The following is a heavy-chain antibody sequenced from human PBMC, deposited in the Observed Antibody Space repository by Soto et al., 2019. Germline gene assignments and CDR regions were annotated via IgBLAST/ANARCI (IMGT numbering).Heavy chain of an antibody. V-gene: IGHV3-33*01. D-gene: IGHD3-9*01. J-gene: IGHJ3*02. CDR2: IGYDGSNK. CDR1: GFTFRSYG. CDR3: ARGTFDYDAFDI. Sequence: QVQLVESGGGVVQPGRSLRLSCAASGFTFRSYGMHWVRQAPGKGLQWVAVIGYDGSNKYYADSVKGRFTISRDNSNETMSLEMNSLRAEDTAVYYCARGTFDYDAFDIWGQGTMVTVSS.